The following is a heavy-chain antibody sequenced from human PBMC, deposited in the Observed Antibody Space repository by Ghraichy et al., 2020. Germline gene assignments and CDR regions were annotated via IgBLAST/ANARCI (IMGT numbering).Heavy chain of an antibody. V-gene: IGHV4-59*01. Sequence: SETLSLTCTVSGGSISNYYWSWIRQPPGKGLEWIGYIDYSGSTNHNPSLKSRVTISVDTSKNQFSLRLSSVTAADTAVYYCARSYSKSPSFDYWGQGTLVTVSS. CDR1: GGSISNYY. CDR2: IDYSGST. J-gene: IGHJ4*02. CDR3: ARSYSKSPSFDY. D-gene: IGHD4-11*01.